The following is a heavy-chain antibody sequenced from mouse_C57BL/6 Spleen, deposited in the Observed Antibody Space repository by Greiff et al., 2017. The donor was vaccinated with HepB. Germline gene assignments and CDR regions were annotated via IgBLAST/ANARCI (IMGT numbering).Heavy chain of an antibody. Sequence: ESGPGLVKPSQSLSLTCSVTGYSITSGYYWNWIRQFPGNKLEWMGYISYDGSNNYNPSLKNRISITRDTSKNQFFLKLNSVTTEDTATYYCASLYYGYDGAWFAYWGQGTLVTVSA. CDR1: GYSITSGYY. J-gene: IGHJ3*01. CDR2: ISYDGSN. CDR3: ASLYYGYDGAWFAY. D-gene: IGHD2-2*01. V-gene: IGHV3-6*01.